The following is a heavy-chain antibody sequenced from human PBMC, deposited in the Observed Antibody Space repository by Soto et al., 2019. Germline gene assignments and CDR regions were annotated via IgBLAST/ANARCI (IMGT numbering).Heavy chain of an antibody. CDR3: AKVDFTTNL. CDR1: GFPFSSSA. CDR2: ISSSGDIT. Sequence: PGGSLRLSCAASGFPFSSSAMSWVRQAPGKGLDWVSSISSSGDITYYADSVKGRSTISRDNSKNTVFLQVNSLRVDDTAVYYCAKVDFTTNLWGQGALVTVSS. D-gene: IGHD1-1*01. J-gene: IGHJ4*02. V-gene: IGHV3-23*01.